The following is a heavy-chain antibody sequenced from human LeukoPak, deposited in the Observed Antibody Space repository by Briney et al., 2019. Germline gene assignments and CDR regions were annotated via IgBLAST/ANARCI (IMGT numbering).Heavy chain of an antibody. CDR3: AKDEAYCSGGSCYSWPYYYYYMDV. D-gene: IGHD2-15*01. J-gene: IGHJ6*03. CDR2: ISYDGSNK. V-gene: IGHV3-30*18. Sequence: GGSLRLSCAASGFTFSSYGMHWVRQAPGKGLEWVAVISYDGSNKYYADSVKGQFTISRDNSKNTLYLQMNSLRAEDTAVYYCAKDEAYCSGGSCYSWPYYYYYMDVWGKGTTVTVSS. CDR1: GFTFSSYG.